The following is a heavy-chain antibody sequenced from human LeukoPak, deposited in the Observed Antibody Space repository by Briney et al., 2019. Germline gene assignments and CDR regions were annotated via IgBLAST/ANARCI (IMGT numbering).Heavy chain of an antibody. J-gene: IGHJ6*02. CDR1: GGSISSYY. CDR3: ARVHMGYYYGMDV. CDR2: IYYSGST. Sequence: PSETLSLTCTVSGGSISSYYWSWIRQPPGKGLEWIGYIYYSGSTNYNPSLKSRVTISVDTSKNQSSLKLSSVTAADTAVYYCARVHMGYYYGMDVWGQGTTVTVSS. V-gene: IGHV4-59*01.